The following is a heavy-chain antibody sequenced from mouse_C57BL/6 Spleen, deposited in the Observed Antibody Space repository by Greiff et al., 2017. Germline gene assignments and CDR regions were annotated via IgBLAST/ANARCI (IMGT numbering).Heavy chain of an antibody. CDR3: ARSGEYYGSSSWFAY. CDR2: IYPGDGDT. Sequence: QVQLQQSGAELVKPGASVKISCKASGYAFSSYWMHWVKQRPGQGLEWIGKIYPGDGDTNYNEKFKGKATLTADKSSSTAYMQLRSLTSADSAVYFCARSGEYYGSSSWFAYWGQGTLVTVSA. V-gene: IGHV1-80*01. CDR1: GYAFSSYW. J-gene: IGHJ3*01. D-gene: IGHD1-1*01.